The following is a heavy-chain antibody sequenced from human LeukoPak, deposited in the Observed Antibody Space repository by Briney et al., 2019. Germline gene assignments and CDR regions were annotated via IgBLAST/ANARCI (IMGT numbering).Heavy chain of an antibody. V-gene: IGHV1-2*04. Sequence: GASVKVSCKASGGTFSSYAISWVRQAPGQGLEWMGRIIPNSGGTNYAQKFQGWVTMTRDTSISTAYMELSRLRSDDTAVYYCARDLGIGVGYSSGWYPDYWGQGTLVTVSS. D-gene: IGHD6-19*01. CDR2: IIPNSGGT. CDR1: GGTFSSYA. J-gene: IGHJ4*02. CDR3: ARDLGIGVGYSSGWYPDY.